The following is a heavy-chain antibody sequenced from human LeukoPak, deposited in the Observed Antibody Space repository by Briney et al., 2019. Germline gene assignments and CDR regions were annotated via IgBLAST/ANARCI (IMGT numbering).Heavy chain of an antibody. D-gene: IGHD3-10*01. CDR3: DGIRDYYGSGSPFDY. CDR1: GYSFTNYW. V-gene: IGHV5-51*01. CDR2: IYPGDSDP. Sequence: AGESLKISCKISGYSFTNYWIVWVRQMPGKGLKWMGTIYPGDSDPIYSPSFQGQVTISADKSISTAYLQWNSLKASDFFFQAEDGIRDYYGSGSPFDYWGQGTLVTVSS. J-gene: IGHJ4*02.